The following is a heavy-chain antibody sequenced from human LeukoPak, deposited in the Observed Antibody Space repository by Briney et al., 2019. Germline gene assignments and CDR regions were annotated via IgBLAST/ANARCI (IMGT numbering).Heavy chain of an antibody. CDR3: AGRSGAGYCSGGSCYIDY. D-gene: IGHD2-15*01. J-gene: IGHJ4*02. V-gene: IGHV4-39*01. CDR1: GGSISSSSHY. Sequence: SETLSLTCTVSGGSISSSSHYWGWIRQPPGKGLEWIGSIYYSGSTYYNPSLKSRVTIFVDTSKNQFSLKLSSVTAADTAVYYCAGRSGAGYCSGGSCYIDYWGQGTLVTVSS. CDR2: IYYSGST.